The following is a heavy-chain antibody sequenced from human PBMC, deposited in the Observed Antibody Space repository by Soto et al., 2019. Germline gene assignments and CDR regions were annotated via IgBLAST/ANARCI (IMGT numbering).Heavy chain of an antibody. CDR1: GFTFGDYA. J-gene: IGHJ3*02. CDR2: IRSKAYGGTT. D-gene: IGHD2-2*01. Sequence: GGSLGLSCTASGFTFGDYAMSWFRQAPGKGLEWVGFIRSKAYGGTTEYAASVKGRFTISRDDSKSIAYLQMNSLKTEDTAVYYCTRVGYSIVVVPAPASDAFDIWGQGTMVTVSS. V-gene: IGHV3-49*03. CDR3: TRVGYSIVVVPAPASDAFDI.